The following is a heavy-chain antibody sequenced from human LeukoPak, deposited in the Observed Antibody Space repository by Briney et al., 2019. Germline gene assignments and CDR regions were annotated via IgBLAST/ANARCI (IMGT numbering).Heavy chain of an antibody. CDR3: TTDAGYSSKWYKD. J-gene: IGHJ4*02. CDR2: IKSRGDGGTV. D-gene: IGHD1-20*01. Sequence: GGSLRLSCAASGFILTNAYMSWVRQAPGKGPEWVGRIKSRGDGGTVEYAAPVKDRFSISRDDSRNMLYLQMNSLKTEDTAVYYCTTDAGYSSKWYKDWGQGTLVTVAS. V-gene: IGHV3-15*01. CDR1: GFILTNAY.